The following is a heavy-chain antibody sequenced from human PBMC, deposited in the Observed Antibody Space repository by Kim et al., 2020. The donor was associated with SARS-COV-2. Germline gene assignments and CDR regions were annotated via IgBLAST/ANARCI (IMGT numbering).Heavy chain of an antibody. V-gene: IGHV1-69*13. CDR1: GGTFSSYA. D-gene: IGHD3-22*01. Sequence: SVKVSCKASGGTFSSYAISWVRQAPGQGLEWMGGIIPIFGTANYAQKFQGRVTITADESTSTAYMELSSLRSEDTVVYYCARGPSKNYYDSSGYYWAGWFDPWGQGTLVTVSS. CDR2: IIPIFGTA. CDR3: ARGPSKNYYDSSGYYWAGWFDP. J-gene: IGHJ5*02.